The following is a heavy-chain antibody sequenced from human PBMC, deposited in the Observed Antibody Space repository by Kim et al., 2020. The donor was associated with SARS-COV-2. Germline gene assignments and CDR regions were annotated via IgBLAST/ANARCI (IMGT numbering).Heavy chain of an antibody. J-gene: IGHJ6*02. D-gene: IGHD2-2*01. CDR3: ARSLYCSSTSCHYGMDV. Sequence: SGKGRLTISRDNAKNSLYLQMNSLRAEDTAVYYCARSLYCSSTSCHYGMDVWGQGTTVTVSS. V-gene: IGHV3-48*03.